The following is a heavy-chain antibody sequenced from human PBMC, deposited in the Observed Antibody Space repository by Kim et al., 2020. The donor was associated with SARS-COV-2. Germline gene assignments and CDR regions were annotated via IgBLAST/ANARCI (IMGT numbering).Heavy chain of an antibody. Sequence: SETLSLTCAVYGGSFSGYYWSWIRQPPGKGLEWIGEINHSGSTNYNPSLKSRVTISVDTSKNQFSLKLSSVTAADTAVYYCARGVKNGLPYDFWSGYLGDWFDPWGQGTLAT. CDR3: ARGVKNGLPYDFWSGYLGDWFDP. D-gene: IGHD3-3*01. V-gene: IGHV4-34*01. CDR1: GGSFSGYY. J-gene: IGHJ5*02. CDR2: INHSGST.